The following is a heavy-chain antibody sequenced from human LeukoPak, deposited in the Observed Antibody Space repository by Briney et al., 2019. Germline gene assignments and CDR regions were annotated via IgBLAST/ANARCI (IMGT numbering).Heavy chain of an antibody. CDR1: AFTFGSYS. J-gene: IGHJ3*02. D-gene: IGHD3-22*01. V-gene: IGHV3-48*01. Sequence: GGSLRLSCAASAFTFGSYSMNWVRQAPGKVLEWVSYISSSSSTIYYADPVKGRFTISRDNAKNSLYLQMNSLRAEDTAVYYCARSTYYYDSSGYYRSGYDAFDIWGQGTMVTVSS. CDR3: ARSTYYYDSSGYYRSGYDAFDI. CDR2: ISSSSSTI.